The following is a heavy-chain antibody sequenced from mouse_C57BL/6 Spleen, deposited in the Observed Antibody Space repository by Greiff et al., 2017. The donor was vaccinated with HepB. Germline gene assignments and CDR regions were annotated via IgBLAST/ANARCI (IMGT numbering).Heavy chain of an antibody. CDR1: GFTFSSYA. J-gene: IGHJ1*03. CDR3: ARVYYYGSSYGYFDV. D-gene: IGHD1-1*01. V-gene: IGHV5-4*03. Sequence: EVKLVESGGGLVKPGGSLKLSCAASGFTFSSYAMSWVRQTPEKRLEWVATISDGGSYTYYPDNVKGRFTISRDNAKNNLYLQMSQLKSEDTAMYYWARVYYYGSSYGYFDVWGTGTTVTVSS. CDR2: ISDGGSYT.